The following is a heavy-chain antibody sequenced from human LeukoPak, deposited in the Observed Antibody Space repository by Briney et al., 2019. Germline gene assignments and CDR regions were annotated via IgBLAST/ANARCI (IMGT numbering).Heavy chain of an antibody. Sequence: GGSLRLSCAASGFTFSSYGMHWVRQAPGKGLEWVSFIRYDGSNEYYADSVRGRFTISRDNSKNTLYLQMNSLRAEDTAVYYCARGATTTRFGRFDPWGQGTLVIVSS. J-gene: IGHJ5*02. CDR2: IRYDGSNE. D-gene: IGHD4-17*01. CDR3: ARGATTTRFGRFDP. V-gene: IGHV3-30*02. CDR1: GFTFSSYG.